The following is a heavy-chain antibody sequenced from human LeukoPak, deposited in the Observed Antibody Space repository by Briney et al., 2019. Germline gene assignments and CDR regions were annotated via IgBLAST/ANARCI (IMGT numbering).Heavy chain of an antibody. Sequence: GGSLRLSCAASGFTFSSYAMHWVRQAPGKGLEWVAVISYDGSNKYYADSVKGRFTISRDNSKNTLYLQMNSLRAEDTAVYYCAKSRSAYSSSSFFDYWGQGTLVTVSS. J-gene: IGHJ4*02. D-gene: IGHD6-6*01. V-gene: IGHV3-30-3*02. CDR3: AKSRSAYSSSSFFDY. CDR1: GFTFSSYA. CDR2: ISYDGSNK.